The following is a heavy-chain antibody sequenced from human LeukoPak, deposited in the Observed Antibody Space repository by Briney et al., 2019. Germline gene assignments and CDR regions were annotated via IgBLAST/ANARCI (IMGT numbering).Heavy chain of an antibody. CDR2: IRSKADNGTA. Sequence: GSLRLSCAASGFTFSSYSMNWVRQAPGKGLEWVGRIRSKADNGTAEYAALVKGRFTISRDDSKKMLYLQMNSLEVNDTAVYYCTTRGYCSGAGCYSDYWGQGTLVTVSS. CDR1: GFTFSSYS. D-gene: IGHD2-2*02. J-gene: IGHJ4*02. CDR3: TTRGYCSGAGCYSDY. V-gene: IGHV3-15*07.